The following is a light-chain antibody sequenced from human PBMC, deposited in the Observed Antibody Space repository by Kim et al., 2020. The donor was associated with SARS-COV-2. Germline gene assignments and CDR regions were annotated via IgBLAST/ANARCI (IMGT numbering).Light chain of an antibody. CDR2: GAS. J-gene: IGKJ5*01. CDR3: QQYGTLIT. CDR1: QSVSSNY. V-gene: IGKV3-20*01. Sequence: PGERATLACRASQSVSSNYLGWYQQKPGKAPRLLIYGASSRATGIPDRFSGSGSGTDFTLTISRLEPEDVALYYCQQYGTLITIGQGTRLEIK.